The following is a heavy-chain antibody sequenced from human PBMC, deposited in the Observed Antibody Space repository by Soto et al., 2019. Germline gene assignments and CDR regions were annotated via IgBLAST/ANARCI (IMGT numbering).Heavy chain of an antibody. V-gene: IGHV5-10-1*03. D-gene: IGHD2-2*01. CDR2: IEPSDSYT. J-gene: IGHJ5*02. CDR1: GYSFTSYW. Sequence: EVQLVQSGAEVKKPGESLRISCKGSGYSFTSYWISWVRQMPGKGLEWMGRIEPSDSYTNYSPSFQGHVTISAVKSISTAYLQWSSLKASDTAMYYCARGVHCSSTSCYSSSWFDPWGQGTLVTVSS. CDR3: ARGVHCSSTSCYSSSWFDP.